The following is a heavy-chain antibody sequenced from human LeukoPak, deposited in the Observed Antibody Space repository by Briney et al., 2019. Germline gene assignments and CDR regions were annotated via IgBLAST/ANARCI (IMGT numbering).Heavy chain of an antibody. J-gene: IGHJ4*02. Sequence: PGRSLRLSCAASGCTFSSYAMYWVHQAPGKGLEWVAVISYDGSNKYYADSVKGRFTISRVNSKNTLYLQMNSLRAEDTAVYYCARDTSGYRGYWGQGTLVTVSS. V-gene: IGHV3-30-3*01. D-gene: IGHD3-10*01. CDR3: ARDTSGYRGY. CDR2: ISYDGSNK. CDR1: GCTFSSYA.